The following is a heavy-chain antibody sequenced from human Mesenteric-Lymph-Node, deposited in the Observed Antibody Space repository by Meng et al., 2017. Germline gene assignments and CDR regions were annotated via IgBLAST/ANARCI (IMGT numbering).Heavy chain of an antibody. CDR2: MSPERGNT. CDR1: GYTFTSYE. V-gene: IGHV1-8*01. D-gene: IGHD2-21*02. Sequence: QVQLLQSGAEVRNPGASLKLSFKASGYTFTSYEINWVRQAPGQGLEWMGWMSPERGNTGYAQKFQGRVTMTWDTSITTAYMELSSLRSDDTAVYYCARGVTQGLDYWGQGTLVTVSS. CDR3: ARGVTQGLDY. J-gene: IGHJ4*02.